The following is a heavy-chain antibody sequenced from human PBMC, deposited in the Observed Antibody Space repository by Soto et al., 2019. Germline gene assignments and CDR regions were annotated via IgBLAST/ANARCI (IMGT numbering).Heavy chain of an antibody. Sequence: PGGSLRLSCAASGFTFSSYIRNWVRQAPGKGLEWVSYISSSSSTIYYADSVKGRFTISRDNAKNSLYLQMNSLRAEDMAVYYCARDDFWSGYYTGISYWGQGTLVTVSS. CDR2: ISSSSSTI. J-gene: IGHJ4*02. CDR3: ARDDFWSGYYTGISY. CDR1: GFTFSSYI. V-gene: IGHV3-48*01. D-gene: IGHD3-3*01.